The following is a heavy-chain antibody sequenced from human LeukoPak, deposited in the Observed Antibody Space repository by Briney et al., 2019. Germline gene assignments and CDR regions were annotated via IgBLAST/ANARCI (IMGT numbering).Heavy chain of an antibody. V-gene: IGHV4-39*01. J-gene: IGHJ5*02. D-gene: IGHD6-13*01. CDR1: GGSFSGYY. CDR3: ARRQYSSSPFDP. Sequence: SETLSLTCAVYGGSFSGYYWGWIRQPPGKGLEWIGSIYYSGSTYYNPSLKSRVTISVDTSKNQFSLKLSSVTAADTAVYYCARRQYSSSPFDPWGQGTLVTVSS. CDR2: IYYSGST.